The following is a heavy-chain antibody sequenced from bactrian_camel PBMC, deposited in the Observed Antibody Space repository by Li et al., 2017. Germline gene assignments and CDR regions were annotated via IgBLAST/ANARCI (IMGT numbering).Heavy chain of an antibody. J-gene: IGHJ6*01. D-gene: IGHD1*01. CDR3: AAGEGGWFGLCGRRETIFGS. CDR1: GDTYTHKC. V-gene: IGHV3S54*01. CDR2: IYSGGGTT. Sequence: HVQLVESGGGSVQAGGSLKLSCVGDTYTHKCIGWYRQAPGKEREGVGAIYSGGGTTYYADSVKGRFTISQQYAKNTVYLQMNRLKPEDTAMYYCAAGEGGWFGLCGRRETIFGSWGHGTQVTVS.